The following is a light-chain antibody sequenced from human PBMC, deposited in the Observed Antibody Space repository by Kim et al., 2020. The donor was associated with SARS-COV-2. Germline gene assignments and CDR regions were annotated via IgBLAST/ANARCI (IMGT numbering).Light chain of an antibody. J-gene: IGKJ3*01. Sequence: DIQMTQSPSSLSASVGDRVTITCRTSQNINSHLNWYHQKPGRAPKLLIYAASTLQGGVPSRFSGSGSETDFTLTISSLQPEDFSTYFCQQTYISPFTFAPGTTVDIK. CDR2: AAS. V-gene: IGKV1-39*01. CDR3: QQTYISPFT. CDR1: QNINSH.